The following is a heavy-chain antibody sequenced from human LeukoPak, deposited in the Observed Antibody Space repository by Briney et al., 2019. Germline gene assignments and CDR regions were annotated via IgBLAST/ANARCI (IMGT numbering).Heavy chain of an antibody. CDR2: IKQDGSEK. J-gene: IGHJ4*02. CDR1: GFTVSSNY. D-gene: IGHD3-9*01. V-gene: IGHV3-7*01. CDR3: ARVFQFRSYDIPFDY. Sequence: GGSLRLSCAASGFTVSSNYMSWVRQAPGKGLEWVANIKQDGSEKYYVDSVKGRFTISRDNAKNSLYLQMNSLRAEDTAVYYCARVFQFRSYDIPFDYWGQGTLVTVSS.